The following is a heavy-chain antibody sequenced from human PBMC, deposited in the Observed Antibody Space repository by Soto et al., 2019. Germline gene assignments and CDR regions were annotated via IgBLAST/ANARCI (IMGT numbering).Heavy chain of an antibody. CDR2: IIPIFGTA. CDR3: AREPGWREGDAFDI. Sequence: GXSEQVSLKASGGTFSSYAISWVRQAPGQGLEWMGGIIPIFGTANYAQKFQGRVTITADKSTSTAYMELSSLRSEDTAVYYCAREPGWREGDAFDIWGQGTMVTVSS. D-gene: IGHD1-26*01. V-gene: IGHV1-69*06. J-gene: IGHJ3*02. CDR1: GGTFSSYA.